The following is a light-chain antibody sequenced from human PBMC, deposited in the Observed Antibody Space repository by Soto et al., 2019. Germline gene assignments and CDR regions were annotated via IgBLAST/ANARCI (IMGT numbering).Light chain of an antibody. CDR2: YDD. CDR3: AAWDDSLNGVV. V-gene: IGLV1-36*01. CDR1: SSNIGNNA. Sequence: QSVLTQPPSVSEAPRQRVTISCSGSSSNIGNNAVNWYQQLPGNAPKLLIYYDDLLPSGVSDRFSGSKSGTSASLVISGLQSEDEADYDCAAWDDSLNGVVFGGGTKLTVL. J-gene: IGLJ2*01.